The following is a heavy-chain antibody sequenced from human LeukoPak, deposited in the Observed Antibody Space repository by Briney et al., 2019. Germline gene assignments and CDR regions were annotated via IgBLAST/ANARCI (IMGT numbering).Heavy chain of an antibody. J-gene: IGHJ6*03. Sequence: NPSETLSPTCTVSGGSISSSSYYWGWIRQPPGKGLEWIGSIYYSGSTYYNPSLKSRVTISVDTSKNQFSLKLSSVTAADTAVYYCARHSGTFYYYYYMDVWGKGTSVTVPS. V-gene: IGHV4-39*07. D-gene: IGHD1-26*01. CDR3: ARHSGTFYYYYYMDV. CDR2: IYYSGST. CDR1: GGSISSSSYY.